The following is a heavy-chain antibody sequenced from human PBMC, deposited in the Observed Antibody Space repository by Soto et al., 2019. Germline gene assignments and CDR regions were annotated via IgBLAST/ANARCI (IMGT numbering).Heavy chain of an antibody. D-gene: IGHD2-15*01. CDR1: GFTFSSYS. CDR3: ARHWVVVVAATSYDAFDI. V-gene: IGHV3-48*01. Sequence: GGSLRLSCAASGFTFSSYSMNWVRQAPGKGLEWVSYISSSSSTIYYADSVKGRFTISRDNAKNSLYLQMNSLRAEDTAVYYSARHWVVVVAATSYDAFDIWGQGTMVTVSS. J-gene: IGHJ3*02. CDR2: ISSSSSTI.